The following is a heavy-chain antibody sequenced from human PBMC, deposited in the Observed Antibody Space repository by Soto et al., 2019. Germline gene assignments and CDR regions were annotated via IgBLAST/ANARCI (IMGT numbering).Heavy chain of an antibody. CDR1: GFTFSSYG. CDR2: ISYDGSNK. Sequence: GGSLRLSCAASGFTFSSYGMHWVRQAPGKGLEWVAVISYDGSNKYYADSVKGRFTISRDNSKNTLYLQMNSLRDEDMAVYSCDVAGNGYGMDVWGQGTMVTVSS. CDR3: DVAGNGYGMDV. J-gene: IGHJ6*02. D-gene: IGHD6-19*01. V-gene: IGHV3-30*03.